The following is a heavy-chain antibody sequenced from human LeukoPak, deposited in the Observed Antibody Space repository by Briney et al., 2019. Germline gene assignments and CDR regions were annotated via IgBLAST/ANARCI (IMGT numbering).Heavy chain of an antibody. CDR2: ISAREGAT. D-gene: IGHD3-16*02. CDR3: ANYDYVWGSHRHFEY. J-gene: IGHJ4*02. Sequence: GGSRRLSCTVSGLTFSAYSLIWVRQAPQKGLEWVSVISAREGATYYADSVRGRFTISRDNSRNTVYLQMNSLRAEDTAVYYCANYDYVWGSHRHFEYWGQGTLVTASS. V-gene: IGHV3-23*01. CDR1: GLTFSAYS.